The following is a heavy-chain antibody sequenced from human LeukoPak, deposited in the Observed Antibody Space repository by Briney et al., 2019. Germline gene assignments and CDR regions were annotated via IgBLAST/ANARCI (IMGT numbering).Heavy chain of an antibody. CDR1: GFTFSNYA. V-gene: IGHV3-23*01. CDR3: AKDHDYDSSGPY. CDR2: ISGSGGRT. J-gene: IGHJ4*02. Sequence: GGSLRLSCAASGFTFSNYAMNWVRQAPGKGLEWVSAISGSGGRTYYADSVKGRFTISRDNSRNTLYLQMNSLRIEDTAVYYCAKDHDYDSSGPYWGQGTLVTVSS. D-gene: IGHD3-22*01.